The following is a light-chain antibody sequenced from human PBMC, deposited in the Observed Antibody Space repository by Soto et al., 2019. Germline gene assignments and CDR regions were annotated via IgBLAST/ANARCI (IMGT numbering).Light chain of an antibody. CDR1: QGIINS. CDR2: LAS. CDR3: QQLNSYPLT. V-gene: IGKV1-9*01. Sequence: DIQLTQSPTFLSASVGDRVTITCRASQGIINSLAWYQQKPGKAPKLLIYLASTLQTGVPSRFSGSGSGTEFTLTISSLQPEDFATYYCQQLNSYPLTFGGGTEVEIK. J-gene: IGKJ4*01.